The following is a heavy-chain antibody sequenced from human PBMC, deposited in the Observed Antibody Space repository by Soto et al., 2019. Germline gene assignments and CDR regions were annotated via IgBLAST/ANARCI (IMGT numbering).Heavy chain of an antibody. Sequence: EVQLVESGGGLVQPGGSLRLSCAASGFTFSSYSMNWVRQAPGKGLEWVSYISSSSSTIYYADSVKGRFTISRDNAKNSLYLQMNSLRDEDTAVYYCARFYSPIVGEPRFDAFDIWGQGTMVTVSS. V-gene: IGHV3-48*02. CDR3: ARFYSPIVGEPRFDAFDI. CDR2: ISSSSSTI. D-gene: IGHD1-26*01. J-gene: IGHJ3*02. CDR1: GFTFSSYS.